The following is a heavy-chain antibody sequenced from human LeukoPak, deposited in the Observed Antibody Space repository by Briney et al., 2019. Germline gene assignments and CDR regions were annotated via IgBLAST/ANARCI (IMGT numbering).Heavy chain of an antibody. Sequence: GGSLRLSCAASGFTFSSYAMSWVRQAPGKRLEWVSAISGSGGSTYYADSVKGRFTISRDNSKNTLYLQMNSLRAEDTAVYYCAKGNGIVGATTFDYWGQGTLVTVSS. D-gene: IGHD1-26*01. CDR2: ISGSGGST. CDR3: AKGNGIVGATTFDY. J-gene: IGHJ4*02. CDR1: GFTFSSYA. V-gene: IGHV3-23*01.